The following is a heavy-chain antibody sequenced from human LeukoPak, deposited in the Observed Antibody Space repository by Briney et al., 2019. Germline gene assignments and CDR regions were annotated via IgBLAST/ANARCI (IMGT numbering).Heavy chain of an antibody. CDR3: AREVAGDDWNYMDV. Sequence: ASVKVSCKASGYTFTSYGISWVRQAPGQGLEWMGWISAYNGNTNYAQKLQGRVTMTTATSTSTAYMELRSVRSADTDVYYCAREVAGDDWNYMDVWGKGTTVTVSS. J-gene: IGHJ6*03. V-gene: IGHV1-18*01. D-gene: IGHD3-9*01. CDR2: ISAYNGNT. CDR1: GYTFTSYG.